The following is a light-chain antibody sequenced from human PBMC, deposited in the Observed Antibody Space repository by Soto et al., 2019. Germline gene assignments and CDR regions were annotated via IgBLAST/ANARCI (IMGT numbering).Light chain of an antibody. CDR3: QQYDHSIT. V-gene: IGKV3-20*01. CDR1: QSVSSNN. CDR2: GAS. J-gene: IGKJ5*01. Sequence: EIVLTQSPGTLSLSPGDTATLSCRASQSVSSNNLAWYHQKPGQTPRLLIYGASSRATGIPDRFSGSGSGTDFTLTISRLEPEDFAVYYCQQYDHSITFGQGTRLEIE.